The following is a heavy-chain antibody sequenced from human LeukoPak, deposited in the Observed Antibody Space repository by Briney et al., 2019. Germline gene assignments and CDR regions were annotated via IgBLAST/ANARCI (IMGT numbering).Heavy chain of an antibody. D-gene: IGHD3-9*01. CDR3: AVDLTGYYGY. CDR1: GGSISSGDYY. CDR2: IYYSGST. V-gene: IGHV4-30-4*01. J-gene: IGHJ4*02. Sequence: SETLSLICTVSGGSISSGDYYWSWIRQPPGKGLEWIGYIYYSGSTYYNPSLKSRVTISVDTSKNQFSLKLSSVTAADTAVYYCAVDLTGYYGYWGQGTLVTVSS.